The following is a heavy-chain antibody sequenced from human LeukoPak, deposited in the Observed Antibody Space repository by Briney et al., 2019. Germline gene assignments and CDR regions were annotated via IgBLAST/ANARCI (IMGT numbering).Heavy chain of an antibody. CDR1: GFTFSSYE. V-gene: IGHV3-48*03. Sequence: GGSLRLSCAASGFTFSSYEMNWVRQAPGKRLEWVSYISSSGSTIYYADSVKGRFTISRDNAKNSLYLQMNSLRAEDTAVYYCARDSSWGYSYGHFDYWGQGTLVTVSS. CDR2: ISSSGSTI. CDR3: ARDSSWGYSYGHFDY. J-gene: IGHJ4*02. D-gene: IGHD5-18*01.